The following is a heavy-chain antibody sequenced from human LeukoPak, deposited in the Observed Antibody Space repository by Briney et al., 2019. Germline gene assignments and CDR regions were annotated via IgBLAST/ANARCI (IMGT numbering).Heavy chain of an antibody. V-gene: IGHV3-23*01. Sequence: GGSLRLSCAASGFTFSSYAMSWVRQAPGKGLEWVSAISGSGGSTYYADSVKGRFTISRDNSKNTLCLQMNSLRAEDTAVYCCAKDLGLTSYDYDYWGQGTLVTVSS. CDR3: AKDLGLTSYDYDY. CDR2: ISGSGGST. J-gene: IGHJ4*02. D-gene: IGHD5-18*01. CDR1: GFTFSSYA.